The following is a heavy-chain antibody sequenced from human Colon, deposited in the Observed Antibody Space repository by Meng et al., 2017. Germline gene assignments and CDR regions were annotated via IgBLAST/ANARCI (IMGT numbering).Heavy chain of an antibody. Sequence: VYVVGRGAGGVRPGGYLSLSCVASGFTFDDYGMSWVRQAPGKGLVWVSRISSDGSSTIYADSVKGRFTISRDNAKNTLSLQMNSLRAEDTAVYYCAAFRSGKIDYWGQGTLVTVSS. CDR3: AAFRSGKIDY. CDR2: ISSDGSST. CDR1: GFTFDDYG. J-gene: IGHJ4*02. D-gene: IGHD1-26*01. V-gene: IGHV3-74*01.